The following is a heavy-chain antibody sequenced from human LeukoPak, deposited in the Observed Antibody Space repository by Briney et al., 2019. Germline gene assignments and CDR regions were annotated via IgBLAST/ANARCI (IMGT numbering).Heavy chain of an antibody. Sequence: ASVKVSCKASGYTFTSYDINWVRQATGQGLEWMGWMNPNSGNTGYAQKFQGRVTMTRNTSISTAYMELSSLRSEDTAVYYCARRRIAAAGLRSGDWFDPWGQGTLVTVSS. D-gene: IGHD6-13*01. CDR2: MNPNSGNT. V-gene: IGHV1-8*01. CDR1: GYTFTSYD. CDR3: ARRRIAAAGLRSGDWFDP. J-gene: IGHJ5*02.